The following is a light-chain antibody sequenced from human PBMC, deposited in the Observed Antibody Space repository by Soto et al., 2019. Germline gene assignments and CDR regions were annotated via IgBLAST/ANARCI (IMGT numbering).Light chain of an antibody. Sequence: TQVTQCPNSLSASLGDRVTITCRASQSISSYLNWYQQKPGKAPKLLIYAASSLQSGVPSRFSGSGSGTDFTLTISSLXPEDFATYYCQQSYSWTFGQGTKVDIK. V-gene: IGKV1-39*01. CDR3: QQSYSWT. CDR1: QSISSY. J-gene: IGKJ1*01. CDR2: AAS.